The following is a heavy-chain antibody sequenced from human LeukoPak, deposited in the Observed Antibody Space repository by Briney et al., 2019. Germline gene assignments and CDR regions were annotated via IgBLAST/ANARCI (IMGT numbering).Heavy chain of an antibody. CDR1: GGSISSSSYY. CDR3: AKAQVGAILHAFDI. Sequence: SETLSLTCTVSGGSISSSSYYWGWIRQPPGKGLEWIGSIYYSGSTYYNPSLRSRVTISVDTSKNQFSLKLSSVTAADTAVYYCAKAQVGAILHAFDIWGQGTMVTVSS. CDR2: IYYSGST. V-gene: IGHV4-39*01. D-gene: IGHD1-26*01. J-gene: IGHJ3*02.